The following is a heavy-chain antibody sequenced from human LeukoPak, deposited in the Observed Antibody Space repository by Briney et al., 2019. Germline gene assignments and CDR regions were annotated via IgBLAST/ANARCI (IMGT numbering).Heavy chain of an antibody. CDR1: GFTFSASA. J-gene: IGHJ4*02. CDR2: ISSSGGNT. V-gene: IGHV3-23*01. CDR3: ARGGVYAVTDY. D-gene: IGHD2-8*01. Sequence: GGSLRLSCAASGFTFSASAMSWVRLAPGKGLEWLSTISSSGGNTYYADSVKGRFTISRDNSKTTLYLQMNSLRAEDTAVYYCARGGVYAVTDYWGQGTLVTVSS.